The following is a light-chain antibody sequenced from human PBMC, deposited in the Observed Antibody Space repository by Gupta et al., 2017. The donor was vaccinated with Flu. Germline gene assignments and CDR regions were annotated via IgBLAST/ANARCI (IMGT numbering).Light chain of an antibody. V-gene: IGLV7-43*01. CDR3: QPYYSGIGV. J-gene: IGLJ1*01. CDR2: STS. CDR1: TGAVTSGYH. Sequence: QTVVTQEPSLTVSPGETVTLTCGSSTGAVTSGYHPNWFQHKPRHAPRARSYSTSKTHSWTPARFSGSRPGAKDDLTLSGGQAEDEADYYCQPYYSGIGVFG.